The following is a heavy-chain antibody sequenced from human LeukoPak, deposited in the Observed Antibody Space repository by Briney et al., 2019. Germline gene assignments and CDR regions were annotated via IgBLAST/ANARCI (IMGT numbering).Heavy chain of an antibody. CDR3: AKRGDGGAWYDY. V-gene: IGHV3-74*01. J-gene: IGHJ4*02. CDR1: GFTFSTYW. CDR2: IGSDGSNT. Sequence: GGSLRLSCAVSGFTFSTYWMDWVRQVPGKGLVWVSRIGSDGSNTAYADSVKGRFTISRDNAKNTMYLQMSSLRVEDTAVYYCAKRGDGGAWYDYWGQGTLVIVSS. D-gene: IGHD6-19*01.